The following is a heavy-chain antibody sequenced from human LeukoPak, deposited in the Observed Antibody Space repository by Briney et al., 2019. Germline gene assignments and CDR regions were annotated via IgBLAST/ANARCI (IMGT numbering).Heavy chain of an antibody. Sequence: SGGSLRLSCAASGFTFSSYWMHWVRQAPGKGLVWVSRINSDGSSTSYADSVKGRFTISRDNAKNTLYLQMNSLRVEDTAVYYCAGGRDRTELYFDSWGQGTLVTVSS. D-gene: IGHD3/OR15-3a*01. CDR2: INSDGSST. V-gene: IGHV3-74*01. CDR3: AGGRDRTELYFDS. CDR1: GFTFSSYW. J-gene: IGHJ4*02.